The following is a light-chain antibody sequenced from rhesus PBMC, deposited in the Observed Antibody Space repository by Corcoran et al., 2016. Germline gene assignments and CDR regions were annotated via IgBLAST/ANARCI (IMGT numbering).Light chain of an antibody. Sequence: ETVVTQSPVSLALSPGERATLSCRASQTIDNYVAWYHQKPGQAPRLLISGASNRANGIPDRFSGSGSGTDVTLTSSSLEPEDVGIYYCQQSGDLLTFGGGTKVEIK. CDR2: GAS. J-gene: IGKJ4*01. V-gene: IGKV3-24*04. CDR1: QTIDNY. CDR3: QQSGDLLT.